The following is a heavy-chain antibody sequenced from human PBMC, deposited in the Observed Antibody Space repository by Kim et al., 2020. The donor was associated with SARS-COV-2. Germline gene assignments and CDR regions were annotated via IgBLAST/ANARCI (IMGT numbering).Heavy chain of an antibody. CDR2: IYYSGST. V-gene: IGHV4-59*01. CDR3: ARTYYYDSSGYPLYYYGMDV. CDR1: DGSISSYY. Sequence: SETLSLTCTVSDGSISSYYWSWIRQPPGKGLEWIGYIYYSGSTNYNPSLKSRVTISVDTSKNQFSLKLSSVTAADTAVYYCARTYYYDSSGYPLYYYGMDVWGQGTTVTVSS. D-gene: IGHD3-22*01. J-gene: IGHJ6*02.